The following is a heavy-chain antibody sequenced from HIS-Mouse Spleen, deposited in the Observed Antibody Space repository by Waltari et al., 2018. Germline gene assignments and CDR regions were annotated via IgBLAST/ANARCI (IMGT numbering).Heavy chain of an antibody. CDR3: VRDRLGRGPGYYYYGMDV. D-gene: IGHD7-27*01. J-gene: IGHJ6*02. Sequence: QVQLVQSGAEVKKPGASVKVSCKASGYTFTGYYMHWVRQAPGQGLEWMGWINPNSGGTNYAQKFQGRVTMTRDTSISTAYMELSRLRSDDTAVYYCVRDRLGRGPGYYYYGMDVWGQGTTVTVSS. CDR2: INPNSGGT. V-gene: IGHV1-2*02. CDR1: GYTFTGYY.